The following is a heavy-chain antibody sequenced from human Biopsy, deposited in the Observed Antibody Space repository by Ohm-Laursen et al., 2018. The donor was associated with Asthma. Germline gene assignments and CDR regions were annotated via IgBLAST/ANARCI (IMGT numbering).Heavy chain of an antibody. CDR3: AKELFPGWELRRGPDS. CDR2: ISFDGSNE. CDR1: GRHFGSYN. Sequence: SLRLSCAASGRHFGSYNIHWARQAPGKGLEWVAVISFDGSNEDYADSVKGRFTISRDNSKNTLFLEMNSLRPEDTAVYYCAKELFPGWELRRGPDSWGQGTLVTVSS. D-gene: IGHD1-26*01. V-gene: IGHV3-30*18. J-gene: IGHJ4*02.